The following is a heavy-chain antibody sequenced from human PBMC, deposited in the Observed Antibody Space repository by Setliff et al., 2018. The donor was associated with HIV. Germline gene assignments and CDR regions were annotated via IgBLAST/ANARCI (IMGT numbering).Heavy chain of an antibody. CDR2: IFSSGST. V-gene: IGHV4-4*09. CDR1: GGSSSNYY. CDR3: ARAYFGSGIYY. D-gene: IGHD3-10*01. J-gene: IGHJ4*02. Sequence: PSETLSLTCDVFGGSSSNYYWNWIRQSPGKGLEWIGFIFSSGSTKYNPSLQSRVTMSIDTSKNQFSLKLTSVTAADTAVYYCARAYFGSGIYYWGQGTLVTVSS.